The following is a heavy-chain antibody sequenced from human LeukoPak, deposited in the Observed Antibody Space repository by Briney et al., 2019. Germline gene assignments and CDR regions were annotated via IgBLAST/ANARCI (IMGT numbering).Heavy chain of an antibody. Sequence: GGSLKLPCAASGFTFSNAWMSWVRQAQGKGLDWFGRIKGKTDGGTTDYAAPVKGRFTISRDDSKNALYLQMNSLKTEDTAVYYCTTTPTLYYDILTGYYSFDYWGQGTLVAVSS. CDR2: IKGKTDGGTT. CDR3: TTTPTLYYDILTGYYSFDY. V-gene: IGHV3-15*01. CDR1: GFTFSNAW. D-gene: IGHD3-9*01. J-gene: IGHJ4*02.